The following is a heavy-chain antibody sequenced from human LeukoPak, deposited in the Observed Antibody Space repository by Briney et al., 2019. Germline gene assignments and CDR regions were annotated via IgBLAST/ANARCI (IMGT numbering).Heavy chain of an antibody. CDR1: GGSLSSYY. V-gene: IGHV4-59*08. CDR3: ARAPRDIWFGELTDY. CDR2: IYYSGST. Sequence: SETLSLTCTVSGGSLSSYYWSWIRQPPGKGLEWIGYIYYSGSTNYNPSLKSRVTISVDTSKNQFSLKLSSVTAADTAVYYCARAPRDIWFGELTDYWGQGTLVTVSS. D-gene: IGHD3-10*01. J-gene: IGHJ4*02.